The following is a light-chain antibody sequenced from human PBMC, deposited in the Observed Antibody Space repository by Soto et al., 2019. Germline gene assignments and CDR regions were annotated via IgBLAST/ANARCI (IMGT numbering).Light chain of an antibody. CDR2: DAS. CDR1: DDIINS. CDR3: QHLNSYPIT. J-gene: IGKJ5*01. V-gene: IGKV1-33*01. Sequence: DIHVTHSPSSLSSSVGARVIITCQASDDIINSLNWYQQKPGKAPKLLIHDASILQTGVPSRFSGSGSGTDFTFTITSLQPEDFATYYCQHLNSYPITFGQGTRLEIK.